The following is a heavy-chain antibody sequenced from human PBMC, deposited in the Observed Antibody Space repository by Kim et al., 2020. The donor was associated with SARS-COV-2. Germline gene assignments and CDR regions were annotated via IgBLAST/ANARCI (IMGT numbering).Heavy chain of an antibody. Sequence: ASVKVSCKASGYTFTSYAMNWVRQAPGQGLEWMGWINTNTGNPTYAQGFTGRFVFSLDTSVSTAYLQISSLKAEDTAVYYCARVMTSLSGWYRWDYYYYYYGMDVWGQGTTVTVSS. V-gene: IGHV7-4-1*02. D-gene: IGHD6-19*01. J-gene: IGHJ6*02. CDR2: INTNTGNP. CDR1: GYTFTSYA. CDR3: ARVMTSLSGWYRWDYYYYYYGMDV.